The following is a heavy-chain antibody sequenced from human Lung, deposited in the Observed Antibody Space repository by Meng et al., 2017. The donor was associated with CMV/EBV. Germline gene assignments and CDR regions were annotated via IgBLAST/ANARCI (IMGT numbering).Heavy chain of an antibody. CDR1: GYTVTGYY. Sequence: ASGYTVTGYYMHWVRQAPGQGLEWMGWINPNSSGTNYAQKFQGRVTMTRDTSISTAYMELSRLRSDDTAVYYCARIASSGSYYPFDYWGQRTLVTVSS. CDR3: ARIASSGSYYPFDY. CDR2: INPNSSGT. V-gene: IGHV1-2*02. D-gene: IGHD1-26*01. J-gene: IGHJ4*02.